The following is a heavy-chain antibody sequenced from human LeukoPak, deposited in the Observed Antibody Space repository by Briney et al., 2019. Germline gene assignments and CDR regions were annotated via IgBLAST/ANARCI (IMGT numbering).Heavy chain of an antibody. D-gene: IGHD3-22*01. Sequence: GGSLRLSCAASGFTFSSYAMSWVRQAPGRGLEWVSGISYGDGGTYYADSVKGRFTISRDNSKNTLYLQMNSLRAEDTAVYYCGGHYDSSGYYDFDYWGQGTLVTVSS. CDR1: GFTFSSYA. J-gene: IGHJ4*02. CDR2: ISYGDGGT. V-gene: IGHV3-23*01. CDR3: GGHYDSSGYYDFDY.